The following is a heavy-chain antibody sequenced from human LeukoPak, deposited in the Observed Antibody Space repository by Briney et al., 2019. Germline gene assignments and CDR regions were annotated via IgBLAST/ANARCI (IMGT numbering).Heavy chain of an antibody. CDR1: GYTFTSYD. J-gene: IGHJ6*02. CDR2: MNPNSGNT. D-gene: IGHD3-22*01. CDR3: ARFGTSTYYYDSSGYPSPAVALYYYYGMDV. V-gene: IGHV1-8*01. Sequence: ASVKVSCKASGYTFTSYDINWVRQATGQGLEWMGWMNPNSGNTGYAQKFQGRVTMTRNTSISTAYMELSSLRSEDTAVYYCARFGTSTYYYDSSGYPSPAVALYYYYGMDVWGQGTTVTVSS.